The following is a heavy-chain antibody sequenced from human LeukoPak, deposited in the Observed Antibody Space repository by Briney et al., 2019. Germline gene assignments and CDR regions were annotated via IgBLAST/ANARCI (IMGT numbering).Heavy chain of an antibody. Sequence: LRLPCVASGFTFSSYEMNWVRQPPGKGLEWIGEIYHSGSTNYNPSPKSRVTISVDTSKNQFSLKLSSVTAADTAVYYCAGRRGVRDYWGQGTLVTVSS. V-gene: IGHV4-34*08. CDR1: GFTFSSYE. J-gene: IGHJ4*02. CDR3: AGRRGVRDY. D-gene: IGHD3-16*01. CDR2: IYHSGST.